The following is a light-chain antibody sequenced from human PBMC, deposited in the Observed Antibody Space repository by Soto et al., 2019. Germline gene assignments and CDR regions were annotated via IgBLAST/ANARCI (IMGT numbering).Light chain of an antibody. CDR1: QDVSTN. CDR3: QHYNNWPPYS. CDR2: GAS. J-gene: IGKJ2*03. V-gene: IGKV3-15*01. Sequence: ETVMTQSPDTLSVSPGESATLSCRANQDVSTNLAWFHQKPGQTPRLVLYGASKRATGIPARFSGSGSGRHFTLTISSLQSEDFGVYYCQHYNNWPPYSFGQGTKVDIK.